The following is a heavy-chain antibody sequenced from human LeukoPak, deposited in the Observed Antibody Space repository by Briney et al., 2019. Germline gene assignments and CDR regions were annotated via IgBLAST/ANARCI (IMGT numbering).Heavy chain of an antibody. J-gene: IGHJ4*02. D-gene: IGHD2-15*01. Sequence: GGSLRLSCAASGFTFSSYSMNWVRQAPGKGLEWVSSISSSSSYIYYADSVKGRFTISRDNSKNTLYLQMNSLRAEDTAVYYCAKDTEEILFQFDYWGQGTLVTVSS. CDR2: ISSSSSYI. CDR1: GFTFSSYS. V-gene: IGHV3-21*01. CDR3: AKDTEEILFQFDY.